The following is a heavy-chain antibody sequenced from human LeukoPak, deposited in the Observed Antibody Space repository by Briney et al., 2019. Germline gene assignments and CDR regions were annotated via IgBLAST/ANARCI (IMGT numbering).Heavy chain of an antibody. CDR3: ARGYDFWSGHLNYYFDY. D-gene: IGHD3-3*01. Sequence: PSETLSLTCTVSGGSISSYYWSWIRQPPGKGLEWIGYIYYSGSTNYNPSLKSRVTISVDTSKNQFSLKLSSVTAADTAVYYCARGYDFWSGHLNYYFDYWGQGTLVTVSS. J-gene: IGHJ4*02. CDR1: GGSISSYY. CDR2: IYYSGST. V-gene: IGHV4-59*08.